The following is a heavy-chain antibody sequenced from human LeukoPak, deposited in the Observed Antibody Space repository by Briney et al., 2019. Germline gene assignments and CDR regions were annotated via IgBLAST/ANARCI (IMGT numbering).Heavy chain of an antibody. CDR2: ITGSGGST. V-gene: IGHV3-23*01. J-gene: IGHJ4*02. D-gene: IGHD5-18*01. CDR3: ARGWIQPDY. CDR1: GFTFSIYA. Sequence: GGSLRLSCAASGFTFSIYAMSWVRQAPGRGLEWVSAITGSGGSTYYADSVKGRFTISRDNSKNTLFLQMDSLRAEDTAVYYCARGWIQPDYWGQGTLVTVST.